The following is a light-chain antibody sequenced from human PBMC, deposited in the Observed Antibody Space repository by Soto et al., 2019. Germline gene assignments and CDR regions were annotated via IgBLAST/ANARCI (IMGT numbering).Light chain of an antibody. CDR2: MTS. J-gene: IGKJ4*01. CDR3: MQATQFPLT. V-gene: IGKV2-24*01. CDR1: QRLVHSNGNTY. Sequence: DIVMTQTPLSSHVTLGQPASISCRSSQRLVHSNGNTYLSWLQQRPGQPPRLLIYMTSKRFSGVPDRFSGSGAGTDFTLKISRVEAEDFRVYYCMQATQFPLTFGGGTKVEIK.